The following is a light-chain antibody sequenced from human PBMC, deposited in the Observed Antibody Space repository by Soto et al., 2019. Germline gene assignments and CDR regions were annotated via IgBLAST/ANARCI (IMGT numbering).Light chain of an antibody. CDR1: QSISSW. Sequence: DIQMTQSPYTLSASVGDRVTITCRASQSISSWLAWYQQKPGKAPKLLIYDASSLESGVPSRFSGSGSGTEFTVTISSLQPEDIATYYCQQYDNFPRAINFGQGTRLEIK. V-gene: IGKV1-5*01. CDR2: DAS. J-gene: IGKJ5*01. CDR3: QQYDNFPRAIN.